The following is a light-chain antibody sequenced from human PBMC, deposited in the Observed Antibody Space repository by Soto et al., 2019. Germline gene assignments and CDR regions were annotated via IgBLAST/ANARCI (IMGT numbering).Light chain of an antibody. V-gene: IGLV2-14*01. J-gene: IGLJ2*01. CDR3: SSCTSSSTLV. CDR2: DVT. Sequence: QSALTQPASVSGSPGQSITISCTGTSSDVGGYNFVSWYQQHPGKAPKLMIYDVTNRPSGVSNRFSGSKSGNTASLTISGLQSEGEADYYCSSCTSSSTLVFGGGTKLTVL. CDR1: SSDVGGYNF.